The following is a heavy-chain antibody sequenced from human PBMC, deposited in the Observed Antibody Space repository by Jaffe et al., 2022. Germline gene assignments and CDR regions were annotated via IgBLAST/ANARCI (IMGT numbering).Heavy chain of an antibody. CDR3: AKVLWFREWYFDY. Sequence: EVQVLESGGGLVQPGGSLRLSCAASGFTFSSNDMTWVRQAPGKGLEWVSVISGSGGSTYYADSVKGRFTISKDNSKNTLFLQMNSLRDEDTAVYFCAKVLWFREWYFDYWGQGTLVTVSS. CDR2: ISGSGGST. V-gene: IGHV3-23*01. CDR1: GFTFSSND. D-gene: IGHD3-10*01. J-gene: IGHJ4*02.